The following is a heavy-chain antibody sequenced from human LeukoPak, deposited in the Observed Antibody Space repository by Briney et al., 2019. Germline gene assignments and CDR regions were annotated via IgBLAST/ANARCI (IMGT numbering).Heavy chain of an antibody. J-gene: IGHJ4*02. CDR1: GFTFSSYA. CDR3: ARGFVLGAAKNYFDY. V-gene: IGHV3-23*01. Sequence: GGSLRLSCAASGFTFSSYAMSWVRQAPGKGLEWVSAISGSGGSTYYADSVKGRFTISRDNSKNTLYLQMNSLRAEDTALYYCARGFVLGAAKNYFDYWGQGALVTVSS. D-gene: IGHD2-21*02. CDR2: ISGSGGST.